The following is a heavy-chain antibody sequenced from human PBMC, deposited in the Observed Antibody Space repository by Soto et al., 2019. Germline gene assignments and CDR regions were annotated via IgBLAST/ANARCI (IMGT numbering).Heavy chain of an antibody. V-gene: IGHV5-10-1*01. CDR3: ARPRYYDSSGYRAFDI. D-gene: IGHD3-22*01. CDR1: GYSFTSYW. Sequence: GESLKISCKGSGYSFTSYWISWVRQMPGKGLEWMGRIDPSDSYTNYSPSFQGHVTISADKSISTAYLQWSSLKASDTAMYYCARPRYYDSSGYRAFDIWGQGTMVT. CDR2: IDPSDSYT. J-gene: IGHJ3*02.